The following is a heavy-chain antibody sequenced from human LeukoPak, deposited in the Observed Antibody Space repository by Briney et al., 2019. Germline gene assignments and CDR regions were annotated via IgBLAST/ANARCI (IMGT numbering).Heavy chain of an antibody. D-gene: IGHD6-19*01. V-gene: IGHV3-15*01. J-gene: IGHJ4*01. CDR1: GFTFSNGW. CDR3: TTVQWPN. CDR2: IKSKTGGGTT. Sequence: GGSLRLSCAASGFTFSNGWMNWVRQAPGKGLEWVGRIKSKTGGGTTAYAAPGKCRFTISRAKSKITLHMQINRLKDTDIGVYYCTTVQWPNWGKGTLVTISS.